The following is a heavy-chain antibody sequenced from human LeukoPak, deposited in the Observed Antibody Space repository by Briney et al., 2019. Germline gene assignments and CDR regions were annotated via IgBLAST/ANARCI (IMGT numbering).Heavy chain of an antibody. Sequence: PGGSLRLSCTASGFIFSNYWMTWVRQAPGKGLEWVAQINQDGSKEYYIDSVKARFSISRDNARNSLSLQMNSLRAEDTAVYYCAKAHYIHFLDYWGQGTLVTVSS. V-gene: IGHV3-7*03. CDR2: INQDGSKE. CDR3: AKAHYIHFLDY. J-gene: IGHJ4*02. D-gene: IGHD2/OR15-2a*01. CDR1: GFIFSNYW.